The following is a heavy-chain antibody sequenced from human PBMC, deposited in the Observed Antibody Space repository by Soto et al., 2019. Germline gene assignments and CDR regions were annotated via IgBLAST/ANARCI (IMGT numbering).Heavy chain of an antibody. Sequence: EVQLVESGGGLFQTGGSLRLSCAASGFTLSSYWMHWVRQAPGKGLVWVSRINTDGTTTTYADSVKGRFTISRDIAKNTLYLQMNSLRAEDTAVYYCARVSVGAYDFSYWGQGTLVTVSS. D-gene: IGHD5-12*01. CDR3: ARVSVGAYDFSY. CDR1: GFTLSSYW. V-gene: IGHV3-74*01. J-gene: IGHJ4*02. CDR2: INTDGTTT.